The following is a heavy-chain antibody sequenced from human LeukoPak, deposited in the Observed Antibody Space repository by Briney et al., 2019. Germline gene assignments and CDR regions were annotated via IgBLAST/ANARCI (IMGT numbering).Heavy chain of an antibody. CDR2: IRSKAYGGTT. D-gene: IGHD3-22*01. CDR1: GFTFGDYA. J-gene: IGHJ4*02. V-gene: IGHV3-49*03. CDR3: TREDPDYYDSSGYLIDY. Sequence: PGGSLRLSCTASGFTFGDYAMSWFRQAPGKGLEWVGFIRSKAYGGTTEYAASVKGRFTISRDDSKSIAYLQMNSLKTEDTAVYYRTREDPDYYDSSGYLIDYWGQGTLVTVSS.